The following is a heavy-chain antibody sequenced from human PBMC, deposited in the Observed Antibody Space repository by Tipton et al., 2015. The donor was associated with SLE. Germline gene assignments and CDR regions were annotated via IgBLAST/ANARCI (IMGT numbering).Heavy chain of an antibody. J-gene: IGHJ4*02. CDR2: IYYRGST. D-gene: IGHD3-10*01. CDR3: ARDIGLIGAGVTPLDY. CDR1: GGSISSYY. Sequence: GLVKPSETLSLTCTVSGGSISSYYWSWIRQPPGKGLEWIGYIYYRGSTYYNPSPKSRVTISLDTSKNQFSLKLNSVTAADTAVYFCARDIGLIGAGVTPLDYWGQGTLVIVSS. V-gene: IGHV4-59*12.